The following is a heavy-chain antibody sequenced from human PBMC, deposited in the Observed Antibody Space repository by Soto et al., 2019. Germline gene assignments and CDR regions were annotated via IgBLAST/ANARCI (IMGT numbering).Heavy chain of an antibody. D-gene: IGHD5-12*01. CDR1: GGSFSGYY. CDR2: INHSGST. V-gene: IGHV4-34*01. CDR3: AMDGYGHRDY. Sequence: QVQLQQWGAGLVKPSETLSLTCAVYGGSFSGYYWSWIRQPPGKGLEWIGEINHSGSTNYNPSLKSRVTISVDTPKSQFSLKLSYVTAADTAVYYCAMDGYGHRDYWGKGTLVTVSS. J-gene: IGHJ4*02.